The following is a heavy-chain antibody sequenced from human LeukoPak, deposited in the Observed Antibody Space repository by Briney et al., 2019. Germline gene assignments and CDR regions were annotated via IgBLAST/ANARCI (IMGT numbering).Heavy chain of an antibody. D-gene: IGHD3-22*01. J-gene: IGHJ4*02. Sequence: ASVKVPCKASGYTFTSYAMHWVRQAPGQRLEWMGWINAGNGNTKYSQKFQGRVTITRDTSASTAYMELSSLRSEDTAVYYCATTDSSGYYYGYWGQGTLVTVSS. CDR3: ATTDSSGYYYGY. CDR2: INAGNGNT. CDR1: GYTFTSYA. V-gene: IGHV1-3*01.